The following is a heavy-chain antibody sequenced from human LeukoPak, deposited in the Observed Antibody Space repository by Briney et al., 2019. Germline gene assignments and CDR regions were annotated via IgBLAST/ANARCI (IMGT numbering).Heavy chain of an antibody. CDR1: GFTFDDYA. Sequence: GGSLRLSCAASGFTFDDYAMHWVRQAPGKGLEWVSGISWNSGGLGYADSVKGRFTISRDNAKNSLYLQMNSLRTEDMALYYCAKGVGATTGKVIGYWGQGTLVTVSS. D-gene: IGHD1-26*01. V-gene: IGHV3-9*03. CDR3: AKGVGATTGKVIGY. CDR2: ISWNSGGL. J-gene: IGHJ4*02.